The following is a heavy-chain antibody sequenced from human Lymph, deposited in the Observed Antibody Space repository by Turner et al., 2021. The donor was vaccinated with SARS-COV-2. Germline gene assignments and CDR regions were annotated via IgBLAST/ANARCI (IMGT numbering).Heavy chain of an antibody. D-gene: IGHD3-3*01. CDR3: ARDLMEVGGMDV. V-gene: IGHV3-53*01. J-gene: IGHJ6*02. CDR2: IYSGGST. CDR1: GFTVSYNY. Sequence: EVQLVESGVGLIQPGGSLRLSCAASGFTVSYNYMTWVRQAPGKGLEWVSVIYSGGSTYYEDSVKGRFTISRDSSKNTLYLQMNSLRAEDTAVYYCARDLMEVGGMDVWGQGTTVTVSS.